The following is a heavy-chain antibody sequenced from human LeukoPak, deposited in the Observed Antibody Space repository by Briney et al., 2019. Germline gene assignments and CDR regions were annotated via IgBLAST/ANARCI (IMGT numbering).Heavy chain of an antibody. D-gene: IGHD1-26*01. CDR3: ATEGVGATPYFDY. J-gene: IGHJ4*02. V-gene: IGHV1-69*01. CDR2: TIPIFGTA. Sequence: SVKVSCKASGGTFSSYAISWVRQAPGQGLEWMGGTIPIFGTANYAQKFQGRVTITADESTSTAYMELSSLRSEDTAVYYCATEGVGATPYFDYWGQGTLVTVSS. CDR1: GGTFSSYA.